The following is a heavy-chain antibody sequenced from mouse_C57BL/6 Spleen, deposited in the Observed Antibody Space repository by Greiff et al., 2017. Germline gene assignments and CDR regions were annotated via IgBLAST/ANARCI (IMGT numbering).Heavy chain of an antibody. J-gene: IGHJ2*01. Sequence: QVTLKESGPGILQPSQTLSLTCSFSGFSLSTFGMGVGWIRQPSGKGLEWLAHIWWDDDKYYNPALKSRLTISKDTSKNQVFLKIANVDTADTATYYCARMNEAAGTRYYFDYWGQGTTLTVSS. CDR3: ARMNEAAGTRYYFDY. CDR1: GFSLSTFGMG. CDR2: IWWDDDK. V-gene: IGHV8-8*01. D-gene: IGHD4-1*01.